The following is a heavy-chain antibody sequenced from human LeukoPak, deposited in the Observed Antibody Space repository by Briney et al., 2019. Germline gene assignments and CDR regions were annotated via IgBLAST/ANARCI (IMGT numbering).Heavy chain of an antibody. J-gene: IGHJ4*02. D-gene: IGHD1-26*01. CDR3: AREVGIRGHFVY. Sequence: GASVKVSCKTSGYTFTNFYMHWVRQAPGQGLEWMGIINPSGANTGYAQKFQGRVTMTRDTSTSTVYMELSSLRSQDTAVYYCAREVGIRGHFVYWGWGTPVTVSS. CDR1: GYTFTNFY. V-gene: IGHV1-46*01. CDR2: INPSGANT.